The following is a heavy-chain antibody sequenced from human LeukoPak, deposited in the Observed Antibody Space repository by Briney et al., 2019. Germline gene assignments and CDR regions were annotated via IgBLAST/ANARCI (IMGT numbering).Heavy chain of an antibody. D-gene: IGHD3-10*01. CDR1: GFTFSSFW. CDR2: MNQDGSEK. CDR3: ARSRPTMVRGVIIAPLDY. Sequence: PGGSLRLSCAASGFTFSSFWMTWVRQAPGKGLECVANMNQDGSEKDYVDSVKGRFTISRDNAKNSLYLEMNSLRVEDTAVYYCARSRPTMVRGVIIAPLDYWGQGTLVTVSS. J-gene: IGHJ4*02. V-gene: IGHV3-7*03.